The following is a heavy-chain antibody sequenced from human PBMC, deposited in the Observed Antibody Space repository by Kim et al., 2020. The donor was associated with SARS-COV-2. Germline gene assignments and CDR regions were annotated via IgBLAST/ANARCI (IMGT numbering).Heavy chain of an antibody. CDR1: GFTFSSYG. J-gene: IGHJ6*03. CDR3: ASNSWDSSSRSGDYMDV. V-gene: IGHV3-33*01. CDR2: IWYDGSNK. D-gene: IGHD6-13*01. Sequence: GGSLRLSCAASGFTFSSYGMHWVRQAPGKGLEWVAVIWYDGSNKYYADSGKGRFTISRDNSKNPLYLQMNSLRAEDTAVYYCASNSWDSSSRSGDYMDVWGKGTTVTVSS.